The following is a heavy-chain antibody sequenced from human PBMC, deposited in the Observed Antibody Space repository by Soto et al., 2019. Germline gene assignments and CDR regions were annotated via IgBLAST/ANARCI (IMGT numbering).Heavy chain of an antibody. CDR3: ARAPSLSIAVAGRGWFDP. D-gene: IGHD6-19*01. CDR1: GGTFSSYA. CDR2: IIPIFGTA. V-gene: IGHV1-69*06. Sequence: QMQLVQSGAEVKKPGSSVKVSCKASGGTFSSYAISWVRQAPGQGLEWMGGIIPIFGTANYAQKFQGRVTITADKSTSTAYMELSSLRSEDTAVYYCARAPSLSIAVAGRGWFDPWGQGTLVTVSS. J-gene: IGHJ5*02.